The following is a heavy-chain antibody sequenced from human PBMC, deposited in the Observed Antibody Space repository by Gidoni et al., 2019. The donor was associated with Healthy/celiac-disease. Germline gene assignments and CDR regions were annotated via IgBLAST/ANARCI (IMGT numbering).Heavy chain of an antibody. CDR2: IYYSGST. Sequence: QVQLQESGPGLVKPSQTLSLTCTVSGGSIRSGGYYWSWIRQHPGKGLEWIGYIYYSGSTYYNPSLKSRVTISVDTSKNQFSLKLSSVTAADTAVYYCARVRGSPWLRFKVYGYYFDYWGQGTLVTVSS. V-gene: IGHV4-31*03. J-gene: IGHJ4*02. CDR3: ARVRGSPWLRFKVYGYYFDY. CDR1: GGSIRSGGYY. D-gene: IGHD5-12*01.